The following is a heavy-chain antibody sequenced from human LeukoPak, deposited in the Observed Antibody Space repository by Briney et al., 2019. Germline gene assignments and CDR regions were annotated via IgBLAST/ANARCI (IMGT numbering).Heavy chain of an antibody. D-gene: IGHD3-22*01. J-gene: IGHJ4*02. V-gene: IGHV3-33*01. CDR1: GLSFSSHG. CDR3: ARARNDYDSNGFSVLDY. CDR2: IWYDGSNI. Sequence: PGTSLRLSCAASGLSFSSHGMHWVHQAPGKGLEWVAVIWYDGSNIYYADSVKGRFTISRDNSKNTLYLQMNSLRAEDTALYYCARARNDYDSNGFSVLDYWGQGTLVTVSS.